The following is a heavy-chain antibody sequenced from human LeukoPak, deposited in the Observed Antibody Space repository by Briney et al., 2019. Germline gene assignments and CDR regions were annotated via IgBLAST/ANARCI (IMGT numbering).Heavy chain of an antibody. V-gene: IGHV3-23*01. D-gene: IGHD3-22*01. J-gene: IGHJ4*02. CDR1: GFTFSSYA. CDR2: ISGSGGST. Sequence: PGRSLRLSCAASGFTFSSYAMSWVRQAPGKGLEWVSAISGSGGSTYYADSVKGRFTISRDNSKNTLYLQMNSLRAEDTAVYYCAKFPLASYYYDSSSIGYYFDYWGQGTLVTVSS. CDR3: AKFPLASYYYDSSSIGYYFDY.